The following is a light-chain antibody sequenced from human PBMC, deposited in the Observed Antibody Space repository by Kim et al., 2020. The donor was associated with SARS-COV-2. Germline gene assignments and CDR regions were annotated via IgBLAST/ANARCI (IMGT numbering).Light chain of an antibody. CDR3: QAWDSSSAV. CDR2: QDK. V-gene: IGLV3-1*01. J-gene: IGLJ3*02. Sequence: SSELTQPPSVSVSPGQTASITCSGDKLGDKYACWYQQKPGQSPVLVIYQDKKRPSGIPERFSGSNSGHTATLTISGTQAMDEADYYCQAWDSSSAVFGGGTQLTVL. CDR1: KLGDKY.